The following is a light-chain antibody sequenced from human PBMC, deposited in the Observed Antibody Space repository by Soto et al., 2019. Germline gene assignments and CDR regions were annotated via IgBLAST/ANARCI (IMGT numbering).Light chain of an antibody. V-gene: IGLV1-36*01. CDR1: SSNIGDHA. J-gene: IGLJ3*02. Sequence: QSVLTQPPSVSEAPRQRVTMSCSGSSSNIGDHAVNWYQQVPGKAPRLLIYYDYMLPPGVSDRFSGSKSGTSASLAITGLQSEDEATYYCAAWDERLNGWVFGGGTQLTVL. CDR3: AAWDERLNGWV. CDR2: YDY.